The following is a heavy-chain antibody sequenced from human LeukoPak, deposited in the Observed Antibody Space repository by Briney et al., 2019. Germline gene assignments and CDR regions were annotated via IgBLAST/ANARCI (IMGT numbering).Heavy chain of an antibody. CDR1: GFTFSSYA. CDR2: ISGSGGST. J-gene: IGHJ4*02. D-gene: IGHD3-10*01. CDR3: AIGGTYGSGS. Sequence: GGSLRLSCAASGFTFSSYAMSWVRQAPGKGLKWVSIISGSGGSTYYADSVKGRFTISRDNAKNTVYLQMNSLRAEDTAVYYCAIGGTYGSGSWGQGTLVTVSS. V-gene: IGHV3-23*01.